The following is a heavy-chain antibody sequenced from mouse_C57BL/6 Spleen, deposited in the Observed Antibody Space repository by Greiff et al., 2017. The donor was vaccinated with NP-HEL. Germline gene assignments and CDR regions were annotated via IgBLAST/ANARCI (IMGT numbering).Heavy chain of an antibody. V-gene: IGHV3-6*01. CDR3: ARGEVTYYFDY. Sequence: EVQLQESGPGLVKPSQSLSLTCSVTGYSITSGYYWNWIRQFPGNKLEWMGYISYDGSNNYNTSLKNRTSITRDTSKNQFCLKLNSVTTEDTATYYCARGEVTYYFDYWGQGTTLTVSS. D-gene: IGHD2-2*01. CDR2: ISYDGSN. CDR1: GYSITSGYY. J-gene: IGHJ2*01.